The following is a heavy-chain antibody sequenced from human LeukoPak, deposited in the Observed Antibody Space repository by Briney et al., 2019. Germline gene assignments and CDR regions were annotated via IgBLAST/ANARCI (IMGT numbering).Heavy chain of an antibody. J-gene: IGHJ4*02. CDR2: ISSSSSYI. V-gene: IGHV3-21*01. Sequence: GGSLRLSCAASGFTFSSYSMNWVRQAPGKGLEWVSSISSSSSYIYYADSVKGRFTISRDNAKNSLYLQMNSLRAEDTAVYYCARDTSSSWYVPYFDYWGQGTLVTASS. D-gene: IGHD6-13*01. CDR1: GFTFSSYS. CDR3: ARDTSSSWYVPYFDY.